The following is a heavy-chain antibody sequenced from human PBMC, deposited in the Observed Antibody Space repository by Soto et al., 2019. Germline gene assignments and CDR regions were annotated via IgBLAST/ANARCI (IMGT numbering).Heavy chain of an antibody. Sequence: SVKVSCKVSGSRFSNYVISWVRQAPGHGLEWLGRIIPIFNSTKYAQNFQGRVTITADKSTSTAPLELSSLRSDDTAVYYCAREGRGKKAGYNGLVSLGYWGQGTLVTVSS. V-gene: IGHV1-69*06. J-gene: IGHJ4*02. D-gene: IGHD2-2*02. CDR2: IIPIFNST. CDR3: AREGRGKKAGYNGLVSLGY. CDR1: GSRFSNYV.